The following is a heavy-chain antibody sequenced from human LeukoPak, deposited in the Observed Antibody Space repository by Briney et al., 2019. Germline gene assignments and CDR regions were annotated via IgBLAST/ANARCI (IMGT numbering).Heavy chain of an antibody. CDR2: INPNSGGT. Sequence: ASVKVSCKASGYTFTGYYMHWVRQAPGQGLEWMGWINPNSGGTNYAQKFQGRVTMTRDTSISTAYMELSRLRSDDTVVYYCARAGRIAARQNDYYYYMDVWDKGTTVTVSS. CDR1: GYTFTGYY. J-gene: IGHJ6*03. CDR3: ARAGRIAARQNDYYYYMDV. D-gene: IGHD6-6*01. V-gene: IGHV1-2*02.